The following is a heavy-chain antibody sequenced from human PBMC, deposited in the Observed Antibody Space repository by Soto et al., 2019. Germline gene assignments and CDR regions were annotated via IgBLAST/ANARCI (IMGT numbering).Heavy chain of an antibody. CDR1: GGTFSSYT. CDR2: IIPILGIA. J-gene: IGHJ6*03. Sequence: SVKVSCKASGGTFSSYTISWVRQAPGQGLEWMGRIIPILGIANYAQKFQGRDTITADKSTSTAYMELSSLRSEDTAVYYCARSLYCSSTSCYVDYYYYYMDVWGKGTTVTVSS. CDR3: ARSLYCSSTSCYVDYYYYYMDV. V-gene: IGHV1-69*02. D-gene: IGHD2-2*01.